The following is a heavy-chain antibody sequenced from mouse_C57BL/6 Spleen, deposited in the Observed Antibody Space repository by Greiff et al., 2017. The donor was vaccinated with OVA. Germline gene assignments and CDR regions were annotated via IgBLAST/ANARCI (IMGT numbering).Heavy chain of an antibody. CDR2: IYPGDGDT. V-gene: IGHV1-80*01. CDR3: ARGRGGCYYGG. CDR1: GYTFSSYW. D-gene: IGHD1-2*01. J-gene: IGHJ2*01. Sequence: QVQLKESGAGLVKPGASVKLSCKASGYTFSSYWMTWVKQRPGKGLEWIGYIYPGDGDTTYNEKFKGKATMTADKSSSTAYMQLSSLTAEDSAVYYCARGRGGCYYGGWGQGPTVTVA.